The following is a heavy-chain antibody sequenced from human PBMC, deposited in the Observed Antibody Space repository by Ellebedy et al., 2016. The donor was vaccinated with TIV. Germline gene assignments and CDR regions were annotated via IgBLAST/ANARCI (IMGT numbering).Heavy chain of an antibody. CDR3: AKGAYPVPTFMAV. CDR1: RFTTSG. Sequence: GESLKISCAASRFTTSGMHWVRQAPGKGLEWVAFIRSDGSKQYYADSVRGRFTIPRDSSKNILYLQMNSLRTEDTALYYCAKGAYPVPTFMAVWGQGTTVAVSS. J-gene: IGHJ6*02. D-gene: IGHD4-17*01. V-gene: IGHV3-30*02. CDR2: IRSDGSKQ.